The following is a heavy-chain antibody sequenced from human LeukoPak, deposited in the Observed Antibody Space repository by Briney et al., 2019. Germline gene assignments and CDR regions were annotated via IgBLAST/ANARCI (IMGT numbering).Heavy chain of an antibody. CDR1: GESIRIYY. CDR2: IYTSGTT. V-gene: IGHV4-4*07. J-gene: IGHJ4*02. CDR3: ARESKSYDGSGYHHDC. Sequence: SETLSLTCSVSGESIRIYYWSWIRQPAGKGLGWIGRIYTSGTTDYNPSLKSRLTMSVDTSRNHFSLKLTSVTAADTAVYYCARESKSYDGSGYHHDCWGQGALVTVSS. D-gene: IGHD3-22*01.